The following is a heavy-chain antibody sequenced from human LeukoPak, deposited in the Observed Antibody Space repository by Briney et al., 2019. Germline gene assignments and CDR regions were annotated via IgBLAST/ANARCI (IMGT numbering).Heavy chain of an antibody. CDR1: GYTFTSYD. Sequence: EASVKVSCKASGYTFTSYDINWVRQATGQGLEWMGWMNPNSGNTGYAQKFQGRVTMTRNTSISTAYMELSSLRSEDTAVYYCARDLSGYYYFDYWGQGTLVTVSS. CDR2: MNPNSGNT. CDR3: ARDLSGYYYFDY. J-gene: IGHJ4*02. D-gene: IGHD3-22*01. V-gene: IGHV1-8*01.